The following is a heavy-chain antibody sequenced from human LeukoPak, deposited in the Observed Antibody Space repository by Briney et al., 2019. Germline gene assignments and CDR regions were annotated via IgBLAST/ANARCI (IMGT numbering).Heavy chain of an antibody. J-gene: IGHJ4*02. CDR3: ARGPDHYDSSGYYLNFDY. D-gene: IGHD3-22*01. V-gene: IGHV4-34*01. Sequence: SSETLSLTCAVYGVSFSGYYWSWIRQPPGKGLEWIGEINHSGSTNYNPSLKSRVTISVDTSKNQFSLKLSSVTAADTAVYYCARGPDHYDSSGYYLNFDYWGQGTLVTVSS. CDR1: GVSFSGYY. CDR2: INHSGST.